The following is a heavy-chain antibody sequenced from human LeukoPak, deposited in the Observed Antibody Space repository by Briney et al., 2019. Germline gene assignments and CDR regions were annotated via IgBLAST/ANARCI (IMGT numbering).Heavy chain of an antibody. CDR1: GGSISSYY. V-gene: IGHV4-59*01. D-gene: IGHD3-9*01. J-gene: IGHJ3*02. CDR3: AREGGLRYFDWFHPGAFDI. CDR2: IYYSGST. Sequence: SETLSLTCTVSGGSISSYYWSWIRQPPGKGLEWIGYIYYSGSTNYNPSLKSRVTISVDTSKNQFSLKLSSVTAADTAVYYCAREGGLRYFDWFHPGAFDIWGQGTMVTVSS.